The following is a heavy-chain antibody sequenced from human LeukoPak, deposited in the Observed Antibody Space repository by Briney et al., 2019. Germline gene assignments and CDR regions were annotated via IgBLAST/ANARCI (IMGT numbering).Heavy chain of an antibody. D-gene: IGHD3-9*01. V-gene: IGHV1-2*02. J-gene: IGHJ4*02. Sequence: ASVKVSCKASGYTFTGYYMHWVRQAPGQGLEWMGWINPNSGGTNCAQKFQGRVTMTRDTSISTAYMELSRLRSDDTAVYYCARVHLRYFDWLPLDYWGQGTLVTVSS. CDR3: ARVHLRYFDWLPLDY. CDR1: GYTFTGYY. CDR2: INPNSGGT.